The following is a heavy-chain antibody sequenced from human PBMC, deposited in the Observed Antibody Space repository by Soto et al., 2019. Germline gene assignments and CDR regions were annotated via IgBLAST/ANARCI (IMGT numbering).Heavy chain of an antibody. CDR1: GGSISSGGYY. D-gene: IGHD3-10*01. J-gene: IGHJ4*02. V-gene: IGHV4-31*03. CDR3: ARDAITMVRGVITYYFDY. CDR2: IYYSGST. Sequence: QVQLQESGPGLVKPSQTLSLTCTVSGGSISSGGYYWSWIRQHPGKGLEWIGYIYYSGSTYYNPSLKSGVTISVDTSKNQCSLKLSSVTAADTAVYYCARDAITMVRGVITYYFDYWGQGTLVTVSS.